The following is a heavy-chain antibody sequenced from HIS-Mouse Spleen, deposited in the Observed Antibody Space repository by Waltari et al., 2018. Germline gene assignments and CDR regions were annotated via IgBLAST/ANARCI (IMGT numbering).Heavy chain of an antibody. CDR2: IYYSGST. J-gene: IGHJ2*01. CDR3: AREIPYSSSWYDWYFDL. CDR1: GGSLSSRRYY. D-gene: IGHD6-13*01. V-gene: IGHV4-39*07. Sequence: QLQLQESGPGLVKPSETLSLTCPVPGGSLSSRRYYWGWFLQPPGKGLEWIGSIYYSGSTYYNPSLKSRVTISVDTSKNQFSLKLSSVTAADTAVYYCAREIPYSSSWYDWYFDLWGRGTLVTVSS.